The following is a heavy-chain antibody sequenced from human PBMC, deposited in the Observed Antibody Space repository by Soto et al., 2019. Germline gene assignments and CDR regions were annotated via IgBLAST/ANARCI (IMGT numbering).Heavy chain of an antibody. J-gene: IGHJ6*03. Sequence: GASVKVSCKASGYTFTSYAMHWVRQAPGQRLEWMGWINAGNGNTKYSQKFQGRVTITRDTSASTAYMELSSLRSEDTAVYYCARGGSDNDFYYSYYMDVWGKGTTVTVSS. CDR1: GYTFTSYA. CDR2: INAGNGNT. V-gene: IGHV1-3*01. D-gene: IGHD3-3*01. CDR3: ARGGSDNDFYYSYYMDV.